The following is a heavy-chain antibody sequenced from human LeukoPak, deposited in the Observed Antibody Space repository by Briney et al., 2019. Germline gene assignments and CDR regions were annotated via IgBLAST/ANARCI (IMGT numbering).Heavy chain of an antibody. CDR3: VRLVAGRGQFDY. J-gene: IGHJ4*02. Sequence: GESLKISCQGSGYIFTSHWIGWVRQMPEKGLEWMGIIYPSDSDTRYSPSFQDQVTISAVKSNNTAYLQWSSLKASDTAMYYCVRLVAGRGQFDYWGQGTLVTVSS. CDR1: GYIFTSHW. D-gene: IGHD6-19*01. V-gene: IGHV5-51*01. CDR2: IYPSDSDT.